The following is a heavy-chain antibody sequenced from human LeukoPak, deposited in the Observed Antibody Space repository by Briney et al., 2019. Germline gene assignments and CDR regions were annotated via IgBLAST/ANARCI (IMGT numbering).Heavy chain of an antibody. D-gene: IGHD5-18*01. J-gene: IGHJ5*02. CDR1: GYSFSSGYY. V-gene: IGHV4-38-2*02. CDR3: ARDLRGYSYGPWFDP. Sequence: SETLSLACAVSGYSFSSGYYWGWTRPPPGKGLEGIGSIYHSGSTYYNPALKRRVTISGDTSKNQFSLKLSSVTAADTAVYYCARDLRGYSYGPWFDPWGQGPLVTVSS. CDR2: IYHSGST.